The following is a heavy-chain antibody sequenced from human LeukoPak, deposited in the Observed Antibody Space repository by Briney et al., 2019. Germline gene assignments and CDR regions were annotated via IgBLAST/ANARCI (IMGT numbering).Heavy chain of an antibody. J-gene: IGHJ4*02. D-gene: IGHD3-9*01. Sequence: GGSLRLSCAASGFTFDDYAMHWVRQAPGKGLEWVSGISWNSGSIGYADSVKGRFTISRDNAKNSQYLQMNSLRAEDTALYYCAKDISYDILTGYPDYWGQGTLVTVSS. CDR2: ISWNSGSI. CDR1: GFTFDDYA. V-gene: IGHV3-9*01. CDR3: AKDISYDILTGYPDY.